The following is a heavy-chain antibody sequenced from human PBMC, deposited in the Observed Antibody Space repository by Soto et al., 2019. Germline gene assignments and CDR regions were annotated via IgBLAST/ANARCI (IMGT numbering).Heavy chain of an antibody. V-gene: IGHV1-3*01. D-gene: IGHD5-18*01. Sequence: ASLKVSCKASGYTFTSYAIHWVRQAPGQRLEWMGWINAGNGNTKYSQKFQGRVTITRDTSASTAYMELSSLRSEDTAVYYCARAYSYPFRFDPWGQGTLVTVSS. CDR3: ARAYSYPFRFDP. CDR2: INAGNGNT. J-gene: IGHJ5*02. CDR1: GYTFTSYA.